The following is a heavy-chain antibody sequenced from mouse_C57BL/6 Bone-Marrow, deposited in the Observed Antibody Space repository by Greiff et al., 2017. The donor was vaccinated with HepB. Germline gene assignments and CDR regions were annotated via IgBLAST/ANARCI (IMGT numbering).Heavy chain of an antibody. Sequence: QVQLQQSGAELARPGASVKLSCKASGYTFTSYGISWVKQRTGQGLEWIGEIYPRSGNTYYNEKFKGKATLTADKSSSTAYMELRSLTSEDSAVYFCARGDYDREAGFAYWGQGTLVTVSA. CDR1: GYTFTSYG. J-gene: IGHJ3*01. CDR2: IYPRSGNT. D-gene: IGHD2-4*01. CDR3: ARGDYDREAGFAY. V-gene: IGHV1-81*01.